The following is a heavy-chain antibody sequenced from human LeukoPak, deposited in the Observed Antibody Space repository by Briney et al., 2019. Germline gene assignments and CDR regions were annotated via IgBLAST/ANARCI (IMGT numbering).Heavy chain of an antibody. V-gene: IGHV6-1*01. J-gene: IGHJ5*02. CDR2: TYYKSKWYN. CDR3: ARAGVDYYDSSGYPIYYFDP. Sequence: SQTLSLTCAISGDSVSSNSAAWNWIRHSPSRGLEWLGRTYYKSKWYNDYAVSVKSRITINPDTSKNQFSLQLNSVTPEDTAVYYCARAGVDYYDSSGYPIYYFDPWGQGTLVTVSS. CDR1: GDSVSSNSAA. D-gene: IGHD3-22*01.